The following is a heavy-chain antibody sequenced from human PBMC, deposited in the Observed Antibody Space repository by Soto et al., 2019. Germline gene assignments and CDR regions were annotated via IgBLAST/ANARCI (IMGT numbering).Heavy chain of an antibody. Sequence: PSETLSLTCTVSGDSISSYYWSWIRQPPGKGLEWIGYIYYSGSTNYNPSLKSRVTISVDTSKNQFSLKLSSVTAADTAVYYCARLSRCYYDSSGYYYDYWGQGTLVTVSS. CDR2: IYYSGST. CDR3: ARLSRCYYDSSGYYYDY. J-gene: IGHJ4*02. V-gene: IGHV4-59*01. D-gene: IGHD3-22*01. CDR1: GDSISSYY.